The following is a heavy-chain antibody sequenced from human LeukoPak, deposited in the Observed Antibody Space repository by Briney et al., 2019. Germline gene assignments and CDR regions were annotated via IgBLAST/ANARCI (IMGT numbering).Heavy chain of an antibody. CDR1: GYTFTGYY. D-gene: IGHD2-2*01. J-gene: IGHJ5*02. Sequence: ASVKVSCKASGYTFTGYYMHWVRQAPGQGLEWMGWINPNSGGTNYAQKFQGWVTMTRDTSISTAYMELSRLRSDDTAVYYCARGRLNVVVVPAAEGYWFDPWGQGTLVTVS. CDR3: ARGRLNVVVVPAAEGYWFDP. CDR2: INPNSGGT. V-gene: IGHV1-2*04.